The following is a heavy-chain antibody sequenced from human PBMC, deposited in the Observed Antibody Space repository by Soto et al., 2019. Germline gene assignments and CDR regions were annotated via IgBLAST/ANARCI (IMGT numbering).Heavy chain of an antibody. CDR1: GFTFSSYG. J-gene: IGHJ6*02. Sequence: QVQLVESGGGVVQPGRSLRLSCAASGFTFSSYGMHWVRQAPGKGLEWAEVIWYDGSNKYYADSVKGRFTISRDNSKNTLYLQMNSPRAEDTAVYYCARENGWLGYYYYGMDVWGLGTTVTVSS. CDR3: ARENGWLGYYYYGMDV. CDR2: IWYDGSNK. D-gene: IGHD6-19*01. V-gene: IGHV3-33*01.